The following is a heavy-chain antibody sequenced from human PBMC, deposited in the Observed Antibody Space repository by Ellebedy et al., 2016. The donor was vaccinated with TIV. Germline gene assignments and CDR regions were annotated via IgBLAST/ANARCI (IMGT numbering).Heavy chain of an antibody. CDR1: GFTFNSYA. CDR2: ISNTGSRT. D-gene: IGHD3-22*01. CDR3: AKGRGGGSDSSAPMYYFDY. J-gene: IGHJ4*02. Sequence: GESLKISCAASGFTFNSYAMSWVRQAPGKGLEWVSTISNTGSRTYYAASVEGRFIISRDNSKKTLYLQMNSLRAEDTAVYYCAKGRGGGSDSSAPMYYFDYWGLGTLVTVSS. V-gene: IGHV3-23*01.